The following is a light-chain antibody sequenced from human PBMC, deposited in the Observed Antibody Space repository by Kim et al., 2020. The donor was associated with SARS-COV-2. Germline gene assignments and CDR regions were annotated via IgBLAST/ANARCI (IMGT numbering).Light chain of an antibody. CDR3: SSYTSSSTYV. V-gene: IGLV2-14*03. CDR1: SSDVGGYND. J-gene: IGLJ1*01. CDR2: DVS. Sequence: GQSITISCTGTSSDVGGYNDVSWYQHHPGKAPKLMIYDVSKRPSGISNRFSGSKSGNTASLTISGLQAEDEADYYCSSYTSSSTYVFGAGTKVTVL.